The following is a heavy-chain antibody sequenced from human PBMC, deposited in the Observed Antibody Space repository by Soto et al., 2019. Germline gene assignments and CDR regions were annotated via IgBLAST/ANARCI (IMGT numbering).Heavy chain of an antibody. Sequence: GGALRLSYAASAFTFSSYAMHWVRQAPGKGLEWVAVISYDGSNKYYADSVKGRFTISRDNSKNTLYLQMNSLRAEDTAVYYCARLNYEHPDFWGQGTLVTVSS. CDR3: ARLNYEHPDF. D-gene: IGHD3-22*01. CDR2: ISYDGSNK. CDR1: AFTFSSYA. V-gene: IGHV3-30-3*01. J-gene: IGHJ4*02.